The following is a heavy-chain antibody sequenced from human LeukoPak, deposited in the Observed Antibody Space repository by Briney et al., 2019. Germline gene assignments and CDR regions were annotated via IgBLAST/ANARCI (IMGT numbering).Heavy chain of an antibody. V-gene: IGHV4-39*01. Sequence: SETLSLTGTASGDSISSGSECWGWIRQPPGKGLEGMGSVYYNGDTYYNPSLKSRAITSVDTSRNQFSLRLSSATAADMAIYYCARHQDSSEYGSDWGRGTLVTVSS. CDR1: GDSISSGSEC. J-gene: IGHJ4*02. D-gene: IGHD4-17*01. CDR3: ARHQDSSEYGSD. CDR2: VYYNGDT.